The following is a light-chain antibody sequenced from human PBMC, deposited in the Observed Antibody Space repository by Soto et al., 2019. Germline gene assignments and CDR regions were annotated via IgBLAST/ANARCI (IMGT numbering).Light chain of an antibody. CDR1: QSISTY. CDR2: AAS. Sequence: DIQMTQSPSSLSPSVGDRVTITCRAGQSISTYLNWYQQKPGKAPNLLIYAASTLKSGVPSRFSGSGPGTEFTLTISSLQPEDFATYYCQQSYITPYTFVQGTKLEIK. V-gene: IGKV1-39*01. J-gene: IGKJ2*01. CDR3: QQSYITPYT.